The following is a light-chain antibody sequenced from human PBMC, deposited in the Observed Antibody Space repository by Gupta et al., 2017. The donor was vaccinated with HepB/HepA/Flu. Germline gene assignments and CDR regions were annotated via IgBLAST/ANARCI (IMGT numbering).Light chain of an antibody. CDR3: QQVKSFPFT. V-gene: IGKV1-9*01. CDR2: SAS. J-gene: IGKJ5*01. CDR1: QGISSY. Sequence: DIQLTQSPPFLPSSVRDRVTITCRASQGISSYFGWYQQRPEKAPILLIYSASTVTSGVPSRFSGSASGTEFPIIISSLQAEDFASYYCQQVKSFPFTFGQGTRLEIK.